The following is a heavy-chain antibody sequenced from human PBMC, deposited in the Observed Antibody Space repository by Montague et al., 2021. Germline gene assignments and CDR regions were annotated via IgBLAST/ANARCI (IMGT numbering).Heavy chain of an antibody. CDR2: MNAGSGNT. D-gene: IGHD2-2*01. V-gene: IGHV3-23*01. J-gene: IGHJ4*02. CDR3: ARDGPRTHYFVY. Sequence: SLRLSCVASGFTFSSYAMSWVRQTPGQGLEWVSTMNAGSGNTYYADSVKGRFTISRDNSKNTLYLQMNSLRAEDTAVYYCARDGPRTHYFVYWGQGALVTVPS. CDR1: GFTFSSYA.